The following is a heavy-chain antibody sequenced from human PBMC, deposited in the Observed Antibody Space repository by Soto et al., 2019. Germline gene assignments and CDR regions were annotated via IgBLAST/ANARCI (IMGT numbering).Heavy chain of an antibody. CDR3: AREPGYYYDSSGYRRGAFDI. CDR1: GGSISSYY. V-gene: IGHV4-59*01. Sequence: SETLSLTCTVSGGSISSYYWSWIRQPPGKGLEWIGYIYYSGSTNYNPSLKSRDNISVDTSKNQFSLKMRSVTAADTAVYYCAREPGYYYDSSGYRRGAFDIWGQGTMVT. J-gene: IGHJ3*02. D-gene: IGHD3-22*01. CDR2: IYYSGST.